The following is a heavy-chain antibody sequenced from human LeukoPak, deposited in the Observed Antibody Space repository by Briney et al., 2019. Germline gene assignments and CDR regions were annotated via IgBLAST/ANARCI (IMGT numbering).Heavy chain of an antibody. V-gene: IGHV3-48*03. CDR1: GFTFSTSE. CDR3: ARVSTIMTTYWFDP. Sequence: GGSLRLSCAASGFTFSTSEMNWVRQAPGKGLEWVSYISSTGSTIYYADSVQGRFTISRDNTKESLYLQMTGLRVEDTAIYYCARVSTIMTTYWFDPWGQGALVSVSS. J-gene: IGHJ5*02. D-gene: IGHD4-11*01. CDR2: ISSTGSTI.